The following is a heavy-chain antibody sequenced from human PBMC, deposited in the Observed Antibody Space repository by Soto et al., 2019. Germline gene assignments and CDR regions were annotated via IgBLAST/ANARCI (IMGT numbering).Heavy chain of an antibody. CDR1: GGSIISYY. V-gene: IGHV4-59*08. CDR3: ARHRRDIVVVPAAMGGRHYYYYMDV. Sequence: SETLSLTCTVSGGSIISYYWSWIRQPPGKGLEWIGYIYYSGSTNYNPSLKSRVTISVDTSKNQFSLKLSSVTAADTAVYYCARHRRDIVVVPAAMGGRHYYYYMDVWGKGTTVTVSS. CDR2: IYYSGST. J-gene: IGHJ6*03. D-gene: IGHD2-2*01.